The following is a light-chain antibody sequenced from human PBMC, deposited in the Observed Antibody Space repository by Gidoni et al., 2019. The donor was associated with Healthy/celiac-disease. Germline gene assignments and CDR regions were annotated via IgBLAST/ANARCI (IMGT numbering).Light chain of an antibody. CDR2: DTS. J-gene: IGKJ4*01. CDR1: QSVGSS. CDR3: QQRRNWPLT. Sequence: EIVLTQSPATLSLSPGERATLSCRASQSVGSSLAWYQQKPGQAPRLLIYDTSNRATGTPARFSGSGSGTEFTLTISSLEPEDFAVYYCQQRRNWPLTFGGGTKVEIK. V-gene: IGKV3-11*01.